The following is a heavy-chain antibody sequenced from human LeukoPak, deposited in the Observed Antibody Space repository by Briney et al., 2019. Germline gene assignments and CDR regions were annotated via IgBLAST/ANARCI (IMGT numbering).Heavy chain of an antibody. V-gene: IGHV1-3*01. D-gene: IGHD3-22*01. CDR1: GYTFTSYG. CDR2: INAGNGNT. J-gene: IGHJ4*02. CDR3: ARIVSGYYYFDY. Sequence: ASVKVSCKASGYTFTSYGISWVRQAPGQGLEWMGWINAGNGNTKYSQKFQGRVTITRDTSASTAYMELSSLRSEDTAVYYCARIVSGYYYFDYWGQGTLVTVSS.